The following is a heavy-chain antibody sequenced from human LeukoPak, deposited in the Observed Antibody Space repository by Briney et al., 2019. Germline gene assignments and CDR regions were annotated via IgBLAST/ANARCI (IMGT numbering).Heavy chain of an antibody. V-gene: IGHV3-23*01. Sequence: GGSLRLSCAASGFTFSTYGMNWVRQAPGEGLEWVSAITNTGGTTYYADSVKGRFTISRDNSKNTLFLQMNSLRAEDTAVYYCVKSTQNFDCWGQGTLVTVYS. CDR2: ITNTGGTT. D-gene: IGHD1-1*01. CDR3: VKSTQNFDC. J-gene: IGHJ4*02. CDR1: GFTFSTYG.